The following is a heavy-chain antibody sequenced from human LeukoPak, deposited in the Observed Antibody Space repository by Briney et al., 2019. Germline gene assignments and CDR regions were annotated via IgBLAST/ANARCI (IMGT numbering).Heavy chain of an antibody. CDR3: AREAVLRYFDWSLFGYYYYMDV. Sequence: GASVKVSCKASGYTFTSYYMHWVRQAPGQGLEWMGIINPSGGSTSYAQKFQGRVTMTRDTSTSTVYMELSSLRSEDTAVYYCAREAVLRYFDWSLFGYYYYMDVWGKGTTVTISS. CDR1: GYTFTSYY. CDR2: INPSGGST. V-gene: IGHV1-46*01. D-gene: IGHD3-9*01. J-gene: IGHJ6*03.